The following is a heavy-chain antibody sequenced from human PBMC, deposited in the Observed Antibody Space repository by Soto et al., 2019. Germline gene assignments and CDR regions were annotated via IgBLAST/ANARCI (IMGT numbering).Heavy chain of an antibody. V-gene: IGHV3-30*18. Sequence: QVQLVESGGGVVQPGRSLRLSCAASGFTFSSYGMHWVRQAPGKGLEWVAVISYDGSNKYYADSVKGRFTISRDNSKNTLYLPMNSLRAEDTAVYSCAKDLTTTPGYWGQGTQVTVSS. J-gene: IGHJ4*02. D-gene: IGHD4-4*01. CDR3: AKDLTTTPGY. CDR1: GFTFSSYG. CDR2: ISYDGSNK.